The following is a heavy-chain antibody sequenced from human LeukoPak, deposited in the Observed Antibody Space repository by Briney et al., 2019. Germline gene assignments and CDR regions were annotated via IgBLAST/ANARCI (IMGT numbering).Heavy chain of an antibody. CDR1: GGSISNYY. CDR3: ARAGRSYSSGWFSDC. V-gene: IGHV4-59*01. Sequence: SETLSLTCTVSGGSISNYYWSWIRQPPGKGLEWIGYIYYSGNTNYNPSLKSRVTISVDTSKNQFSLKLTSVTAADTAVYYCARAGRSYSSGWFSDCWGQGTLVTVSS. D-gene: IGHD6-19*01. J-gene: IGHJ4*02. CDR2: IYYSGNT.